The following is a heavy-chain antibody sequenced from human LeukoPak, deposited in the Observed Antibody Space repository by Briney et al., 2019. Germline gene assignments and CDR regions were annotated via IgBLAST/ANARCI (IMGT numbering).Heavy chain of an antibody. V-gene: IGHV4-34*01. D-gene: IGHD1-7*01. J-gene: IGHJ5*02. Sequence: SETLSLTCAVYGGSFSGYYWSWIRQPPGKGLEWIGEINHSGSTNYNPSLKSRVTISVDTPKNQFSLKLSSVTAADTAVYYCARLNGTPPYNWFDPWGQGTLVTVSS. CDR1: GGSFSGYY. CDR3: ARLNGTPPYNWFDP. CDR2: INHSGST.